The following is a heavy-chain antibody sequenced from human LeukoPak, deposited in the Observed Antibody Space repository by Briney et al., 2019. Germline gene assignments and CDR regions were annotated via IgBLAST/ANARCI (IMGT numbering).Heavy chain of an antibody. D-gene: IGHD4-17*01. CDR1: GFTFSGSA. J-gene: IGHJ6*03. V-gene: IGHV3-73*01. CDR3: TSLVDGDYDYYYYMDG. Sequence: PGGSLRLSCAASGFTFSGSAMRWVRQASGKGLGWVGRIRSKANSYATAYAASVKGRFTISRDDSKNTAYLQMNSLKTEDTAVYYCTSLVDGDYDYYYYMDGGGKGTTVTISS. CDR2: IRSKANSYAT.